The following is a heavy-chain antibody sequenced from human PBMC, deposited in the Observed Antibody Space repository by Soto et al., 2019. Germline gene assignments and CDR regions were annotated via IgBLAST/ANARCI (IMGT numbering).Heavy chain of an antibody. V-gene: IGHV4-31*03. CDR3: ARSVGP. Sequence: QVQLQESGPGLVKPSQTLSLTCTVSGGSISSGGYYWSWIRQHPGKGLEWIGYIFYSGTTYYNPSRKSRLTLSVDMSKNPFSLYLSSVTAADTAVYSCARSVGPWGQGTLVTVSS. J-gene: IGHJ5*02. CDR1: GGSISSGGYY. CDR2: IFYSGTT.